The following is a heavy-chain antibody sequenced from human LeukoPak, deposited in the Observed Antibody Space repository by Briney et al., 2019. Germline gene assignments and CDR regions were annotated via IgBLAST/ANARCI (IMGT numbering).Heavy chain of an antibody. D-gene: IGHD5-18*01. V-gene: IGHV1-8*01. Sequence: ASVKVSCKASGYIFTNYDINWVRQATGQGLEWMGWMNPNSGNTGFAQKFQGRVTMTRNTSKSTAYMELSSLTSEDWAVYYCARPDEDRGYSYGYNYWGQGTLVTVSS. J-gene: IGHJ4*02. CDR1: GYIFTNYD. CDR2: MNPNSGNT. CDR3: ARPDEDRGYSYGYNY.